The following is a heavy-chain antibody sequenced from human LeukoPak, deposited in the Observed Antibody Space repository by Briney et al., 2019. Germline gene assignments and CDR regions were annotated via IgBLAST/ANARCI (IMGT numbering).Heavy chain of an antibody. V-gene: IGHV1-69*13. Sequence: SVKVSCKASGGTLSSYAISWVRQAPGQGLEWMGGIIPIFGTANYAQKYQGRVTITADESTSTAYMELSSLRSEDTAVYYCARVSGSYPESYFDYWGQGTLVTVSS. D-gene: IGHD1-26*01. CDR3: ARVSGSYPESYFDY. CDR2: IIPIFGTA. CDR1: GGTLSSYA. J-gene: IGHJ4*02.